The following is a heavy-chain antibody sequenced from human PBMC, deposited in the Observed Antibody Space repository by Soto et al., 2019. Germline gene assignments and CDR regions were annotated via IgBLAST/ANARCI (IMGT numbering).Heavy chain of an antibody. J-gene: IGHJ4*02. CDR2: IIPILGIA. CDR3: AMEYCSSTSCYRDY. CDR1: GGTFSSYT. D-gene: IGHD2-2*02. Sequence: QVQLVQSGAEVKKPGSSVKVSCKASGGTFSSYTISWVRQAPGQGLEWMGRIIPILGIANYAQKFQGRVTITADKSTSTAYMSLSSLSSEDTTVYYCAMEYCSSTSCYRDYWGQGTLVTVSS. V-gene: IGHV1-69*02.